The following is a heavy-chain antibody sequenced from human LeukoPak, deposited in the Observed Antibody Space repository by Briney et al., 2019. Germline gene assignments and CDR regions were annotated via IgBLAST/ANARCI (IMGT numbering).Heavy chain of an antibody. J-gene: IGHJ4*02. V-gene: IGHV3-48*02. CDR3: ARVSAPGTSGWYFGY. D-gene: IGHD6-19*01. Sequence: PGGSLRLSCAASGFTFSSYGMNWVRQAPGKGLEWVSYISTSSNRIDYADSVKGRFTMSRDNAKNLLYLQMNSLRDEDTAMYYCARVSAPGTSGWYFGYWGQETLVTVSS. CDR2: ISTSSNRI. CDR1: GFTFSSYG.